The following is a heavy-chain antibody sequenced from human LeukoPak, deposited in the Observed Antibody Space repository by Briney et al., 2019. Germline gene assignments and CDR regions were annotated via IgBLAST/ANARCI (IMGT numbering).Heavy chain of an antibody. J-gene: IGHJ4*02. CDR1: GYSISSYYY. Sequence: SETLSLTCAVSGYSISSYYYGAWIRQPPGKGLEWIGNIFHTGDTNYNPSLMSRLTLSVDSSNSQFSLRLTSVTAADTAVYYCAREDGLFDSWGQGTLVTVSS. V-gene: IGHV4-38-2*02. CDR3: AREDGLFDS. CDR2: IFHTGDT. D-gene: IGHD5-24*01.